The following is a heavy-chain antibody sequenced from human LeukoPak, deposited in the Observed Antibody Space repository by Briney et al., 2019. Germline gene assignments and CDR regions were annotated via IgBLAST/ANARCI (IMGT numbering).Heavy chain of an antibody. V-gene: IGHV3-33*01. CDR1: GFTFSSYG. D-gene: IGHD3-22*01. Sequence: GGSLRLSCAASGFTFSSYGMHWVRQAPGKGLEWVAVIWYDGSNKYYADSVKGRFTISRDNSKNTLYLQMNSLSAEDTAVYYCASGHYDSSGYYPPSFWFDPWGQGTLVTVSS. CDR2: IWYDGSNK. CDR3: ASGHYDSSGYYPPSFWFDP. J-gene: IGHJ5*02.